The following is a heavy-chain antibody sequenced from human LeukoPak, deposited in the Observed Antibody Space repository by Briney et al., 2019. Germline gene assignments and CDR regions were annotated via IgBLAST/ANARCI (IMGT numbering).Heavy chain of an antibody. CDR3: ARDRPNYYGSDGHYYRRDGDH. D-gene: IGHD3-22*01. CDR2: ITSRDGTT. J-gene: IGHJ5*02. V-gene: IGHV3-23*01. Sequence: PGGSLRLSCEASGFTFSIYAMSWVRQTPGKGLQWVSPITSRDGTTYYADSVKGRFTISRDNSKNTLYLRMSSLRAEDTAIYYCARDRPNYYGSDGHYYRRDGDHWGQGTLVTVSS. CDR1: GFTFSIYA.